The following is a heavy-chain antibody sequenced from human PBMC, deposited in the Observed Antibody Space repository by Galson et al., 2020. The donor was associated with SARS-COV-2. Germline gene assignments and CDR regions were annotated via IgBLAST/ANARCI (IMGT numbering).Heavy chain of an antibody. CDR3: ATIHWNRAFDI. J-gene: IGHJ3*02. CDR1: GLSFTGYE. CDR2: ISSSGITT. D-gene: IGHD1-1*01. Sequence: GESLKISCAASGLSFTGYEVNWVRQAPGKGLEWISYISSSGITTYYADSVKGRFTISRDNAQNSVFLQMNSVRAEDTAIYYCATIHWNRAFDIWGQGTMVTVSS. V-gene: IGHV3-48*03.